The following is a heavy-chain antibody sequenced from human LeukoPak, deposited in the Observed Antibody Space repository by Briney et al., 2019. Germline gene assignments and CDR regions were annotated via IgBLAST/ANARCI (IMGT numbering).Heavy chain of an antibody. CDR3: AKSLYGDYEDWYFDL. Sequence: PGGSLTLSCTGSGFLFSSYGMIWVRQAPGKGLDWLAAIGGSGATTFYADSVKGRFTISRDNSKNTLNLQMSSLRAEDTALYYCAKSLYGDYEDWYFDLWGRGTLLTVSS. CDR1: GFLFSSYG. CDR2: IGGSGATT. D-gene: IGHD4-17*01. V-gene: IGHV3-23*01. J-gene: IGHJ2*01.